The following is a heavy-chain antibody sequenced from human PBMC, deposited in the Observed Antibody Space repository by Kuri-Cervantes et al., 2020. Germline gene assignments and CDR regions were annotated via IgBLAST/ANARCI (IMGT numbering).Heavy chain of an antibody. J-gene: IGHJ4*02. Sequence: GGSLRLSCAASGFTFSSYSMNWVRQAPGKGLEWVANINQDGSEKTYVDSVKGRFTISRDNSKNTLYLQMNSLRAEDTAVYYCARDGSGSYYNHLPCYFDYWGQGTLVTVSS. CDR1: GFTFSSYS. V-gene: IGHV3-7*01. CDR3: ARDGSGSYYNHLPCYFDY. CDR2: INQDGSEK. D-gene: IGHD3-10*01.